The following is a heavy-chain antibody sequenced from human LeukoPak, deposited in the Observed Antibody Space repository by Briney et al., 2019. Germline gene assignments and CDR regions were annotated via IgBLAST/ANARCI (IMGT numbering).Heavy chain of an antibody. CDR2: MNPNGGNT. D-gene: IGHD7-27*01. CDR3: ALWAIANHYYGMDV. Sequence: ASLKLSCTASGYTFTSYAINWVRQATGQGLEWMGGMNPNGGNTGYAQKFQGRVTMTRNTSISTAYMELSSLRSEDTAVYYCALWAIANHYYGMDVWGQGTTVTVSS. V-gene: IGHV1-8*01. J-gene: IGHJ6*02. CDR1: GYTFTSYA.